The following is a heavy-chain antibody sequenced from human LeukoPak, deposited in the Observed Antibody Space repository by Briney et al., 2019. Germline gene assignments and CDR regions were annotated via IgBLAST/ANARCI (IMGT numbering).Heavy chain of an antibody. D-gene: IGHD6-13*01. CDR3: ARGRTGGGGIAAADADY. CDR2: IYSGGST. J-gene: IGHJ4*02. Sequence: GGSLRLSCAASGLTVSSNYMSWVRQAPGKGLEWVSVIYSGGSTYYADSVKGRFTISRDNSKNTLYLQMNSLRAEDTAVYYCARGRTGGGGIAAADADYWGQGTLVTVSS. V-gene: IGHV3-66*01. CDR1: GLTVSSNY.